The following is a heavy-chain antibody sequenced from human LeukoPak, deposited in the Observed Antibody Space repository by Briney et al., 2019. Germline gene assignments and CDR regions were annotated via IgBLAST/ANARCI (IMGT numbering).Heavy chain of an antibody. V-gene: IGHV3-9*01. Sequence: GGALRLSCAASGFTFSSYAMHWGRRAPGEGLEWVSGISWNSGSIGYADSVKGRCTISRDNAKNSLYLQMNSLRAEDTALYYCAKGPHPTVTNLHFDYWGQATLVTVPS. D-gene: IGHD4-17*01. CDR1: GFTFSSYA. CDR2: ISWNSGSI. J-gene: IGHJ4*02. CDR3: AKGPHPTVTNLHFDY.